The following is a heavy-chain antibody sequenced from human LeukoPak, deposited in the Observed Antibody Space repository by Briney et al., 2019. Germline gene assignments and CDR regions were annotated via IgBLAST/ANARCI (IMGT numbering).Heavy chain of an antibody. D-gene: IGHD1-26*01. Sequence: SETLSLTCTVSGGSISSGDYYWSWLRQPPGKGLEWIGYIYYSGSTYYNPSLKSRVTISVDTSKNQFSLKLSSVTAADTAVYYCARDQLRNDAFDIWGQGTMVTVSS. CDR1: GGSISSGDYY. J-gene: IGHJ3*02. CDR2: IYYSGST. V-gene: IGHV4-30-4*01. CDR3: ARDQLRNDAFDI.